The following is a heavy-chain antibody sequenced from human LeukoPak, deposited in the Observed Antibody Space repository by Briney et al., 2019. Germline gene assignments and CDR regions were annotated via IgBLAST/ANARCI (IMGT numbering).Heavy chain of an antibody. CDR1: GGSISSGGYY. CDR3: ARAVNSGGSTSCYNDY. CDR2: IYHSGST. D-gene: IGHD2-2*02. J-gene: IGHJ4*02. V-gene: IGHV4-31*03. Sequence: PSETLSLTCTVSGGSISSGGYYWSWIRQHPGKGLEWIGYIYHSGSTYYNPSLKSRVTISVDTSKNQFSLKLSSVTAADTAVYYCARAVNSGGSTSCYNDYWGQGTLVTVSS.